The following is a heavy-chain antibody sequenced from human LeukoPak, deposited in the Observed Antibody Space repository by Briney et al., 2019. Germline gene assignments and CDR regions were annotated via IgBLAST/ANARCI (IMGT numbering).Heavy chain of an antibody. CDR2: ISPTSGTT. Sequence: GASVKVSCKASGYSFTAYYMHWVRQAPGQGLDWMGWISPTSGTTNFAQKFQGRVTMTGDTSTSTAYMELSSLTSDDTAVYYCARLCGGDCYDPFDYWGQGTLVTVSS. D-gene: IGHD2-21*02. CDR3: ARLCGGDCYDPFDY. J-gene: IGHJ4*02. CDR1: GYSFTAYY. V-gene: IGHV1-2*02.